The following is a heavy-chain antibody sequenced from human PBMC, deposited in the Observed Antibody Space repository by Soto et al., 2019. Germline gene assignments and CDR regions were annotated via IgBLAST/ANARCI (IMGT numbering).Heavy chain of an antibody. CDR3: ARGLGVYYFDF. Sequence: SEPLSLTCSVSGGSITSGDYYWTWIPQPPGKGLEYIGYIYKSGNTYYNPSVSSRVSVSIDTSTIQFSLKLSSVTAGDTAVYYCARGLGVYYFDFWGRGSLVTAPQ. CDR1: GGSITSGDYY. CDR2: IYKSGNT. D-gene: IGHD3-16*01. V-gene: IGHV4-30-4*01. J-gene: IGHJ4*01.